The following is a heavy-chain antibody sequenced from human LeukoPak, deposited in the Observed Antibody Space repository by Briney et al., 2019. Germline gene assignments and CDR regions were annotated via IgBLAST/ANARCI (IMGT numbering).Heavy chain of an antibody. CDR1: GGSISSYY. Sequence: SETLSLTCTVSGGSISSYYWSWIRQPPGKGLEWIGYIYYSGSTYYNPSLKSRVTISVDTSKNQFSLKLSSVTAADTAVYYCARVDGNSFDYWGQGTLVTVSS. J-gene: IGHJ4*02. CDR2: IYYSGST. CDR3: ARVDGNSFDY. V-gene: IGHV4-59*08. D-gene: IGHD4-23*01.